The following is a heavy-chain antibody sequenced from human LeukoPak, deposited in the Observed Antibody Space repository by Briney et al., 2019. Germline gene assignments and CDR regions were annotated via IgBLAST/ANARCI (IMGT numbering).Heavy chain of an antibody. D-gene: IGHD4-17*01. CDR1: GGSIGRYY. Sequence: SETLSLTCTVSGGSIGRYYWSWIRQSPGKGLEWIGFISYTGSTDYYPSLKSRVTISLDTSKNQFSLNLSSVTAADTAVYYCARGAGFDYGDLFDYWGQGTLVTVSS. V-gene: IGHV4-59*01. CDR2: ISYTGST. J-gene: IGHJ4*02. CDR3: ARGAGFDYGDLFDY.